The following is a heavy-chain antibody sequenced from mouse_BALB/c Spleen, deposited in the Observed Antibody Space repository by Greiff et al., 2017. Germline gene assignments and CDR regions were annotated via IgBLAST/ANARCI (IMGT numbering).Heavy chain of an antibody. CDR1: GFTFSSYA. V-gene: IGHV5-9-3*01. D-gene: IGHD1-1*01. Sequence: EVKLVESGGGLVKPGGSLKLSCAASGFTFSSYAMSWVRQTPEKRLEWVATISSGGSYTYYPDSVKGRVTISRDSAKNTLYLQMSSLRSEDTAMYYCASTSYGSSPFAYWGQGTLVTVSA. J-gene: IGHJ3*01. CDR2: ISSGGSYT. CDR3: ASTSYGSSPFAY.